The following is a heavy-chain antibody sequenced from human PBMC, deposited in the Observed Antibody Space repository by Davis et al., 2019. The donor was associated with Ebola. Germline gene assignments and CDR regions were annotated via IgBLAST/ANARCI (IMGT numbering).Heavy chain of an antibody. CDR2: IYYSGST. Sequence: PSETLSLTCTVSGGSISRGGSYWTWIRQHPGKGLEWIGYIYYSGSTYYKPSLKSRVTISLDTAKNQFSLNLYSVTAADTAVYYGARDLRYDSSGYDYYCDMDVWGKGTTVTVSS. V-gene: IGHV4-31*03. CDR1: GGSISRGGSY. D-gene: IGHD3-22*01. J-gene: IGHJ6*03. CDR3: ARDLRYDSSGYDYYCDMDV.